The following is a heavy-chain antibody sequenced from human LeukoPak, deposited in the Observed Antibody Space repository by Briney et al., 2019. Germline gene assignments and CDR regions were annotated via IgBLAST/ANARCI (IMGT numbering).Heavy chain of an antibody. CDR3: AREVFWSGNNWLDP. J-gene: IGHJ5*02. CDR1: GYTFTGYY. D-gene: IGHD3-3*01. CDR2: INPNSGGT. V-gene: IGHV1-2*02. Sequence: GASVKVSCKASGYTFTGYYMHWVRQAPGQGLEWMGWINPNSGGTNYAQKFQGRVTMTRDTSISTAYMELSRLRSDDTAVCYCAREVFWSGNNWLDPWGQGTLVTVSS.